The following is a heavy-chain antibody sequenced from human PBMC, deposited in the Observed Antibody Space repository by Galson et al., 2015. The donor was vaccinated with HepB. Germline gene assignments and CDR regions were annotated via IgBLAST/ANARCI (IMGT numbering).Heavy chain of an antibody. CDR1: GFTFSSYS. CDR2: ISSSSSTI. V-gene: IGHV3-48*04. J-gene: IGHJ4*02. CDR3: ARHPYTDY. Sequence: SLRLSCAASGFTFSSYSMNWVRQAPGKGLEWVSYISSSSSTIYYADSVKGRFTISRDNAKNSLYLQMNSLRAEDTAVYYCARHPYTDYWGQGTLVTVSS.